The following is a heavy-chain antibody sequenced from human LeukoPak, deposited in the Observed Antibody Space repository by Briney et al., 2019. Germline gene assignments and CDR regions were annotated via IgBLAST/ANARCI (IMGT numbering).Heavy chain of an antibody. CDR1: GFTFSSYA. J-gene: IGHJ2*01. V-gene: IGHV3-23*01. CDR2: ISGSGGST. D-gene: IGHD3-9*01. Sequence: GGSLRLSCAASGFTFSSYAMSWVRQAPGKGLEWVSAISGSGGSTYYADSVKGRFTISRDNSKNTLYLQMNSLRAEDTAVYYCARDPPGGDWLPRGYFDLWGRGTLVTVSS. CDR3: ARDPPGGDWLPRGYFDL.